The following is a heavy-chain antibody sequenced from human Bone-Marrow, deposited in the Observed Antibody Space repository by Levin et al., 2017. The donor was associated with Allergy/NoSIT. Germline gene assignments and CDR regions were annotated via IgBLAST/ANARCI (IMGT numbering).Heavy chain of an antibody. J-gene: IGHJ3*02. V-gene: IGHV3-72*01. CDR2: IRHNGYGSTT. Sequence: PGGSLRLSCAASGFIFSDHYMDWVRQAPGEGLEWVGRIRHNGYGSTTEYAASVKGRFIISRDDSLNSVYVQMSGLKSDDTAVYYCARAILGRFDAFDIWSQGTLVTVSS. D-gene: IGHD2-8*02. CDR3: ARAILGRFDAFDI. CDR1: GFIFSDHY.